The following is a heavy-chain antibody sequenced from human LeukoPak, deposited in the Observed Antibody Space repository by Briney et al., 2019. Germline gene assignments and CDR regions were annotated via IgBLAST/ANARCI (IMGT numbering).Heavy chain of an antibody. CDR3: ARVPSSSYGGGYYFDY. CDR2: IIPIFGTA. CDR1: GGTFSSYA. D-gene: IGHD4-23*01. Sequence: GSSVKVSCKASGGTFSSYAISWVRQAPGQGLEWMGGIIPIFGTANYAQKFQGRVTITTDESTSTAYMELSSLRSEDTAVYYCARVPSSSYGGGYYFDYWGQGTLVTVSS. J-gene: IGHJ4*02. V-gene: IGHV1-69*05.